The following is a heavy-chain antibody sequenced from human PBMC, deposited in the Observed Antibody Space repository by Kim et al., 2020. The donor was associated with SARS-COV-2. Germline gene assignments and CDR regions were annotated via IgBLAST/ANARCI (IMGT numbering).Heavy chain of an antibody. CDR1: GGSISSYY. CDR3: ARAWSYYVIDY. Sequence: SETLSLTCTVSGGSISSYYWSWVRQPPGKGLEWIGYIFYSGRTNYNPSLKSRVTISVDTSKNQFSLKLSSVTAADTAVYYCARAWSYYVIDYWGQGTLVTVSS. V-gene: IGHV4-59*13. CDR2: IFYSGRT. D-gene: IGHD1-26*01. J-gene: IGHJ4*02.